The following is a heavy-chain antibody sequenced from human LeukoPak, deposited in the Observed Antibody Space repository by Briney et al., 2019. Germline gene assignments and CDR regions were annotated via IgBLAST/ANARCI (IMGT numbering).Heavy chain of an antibody. V-gene: IGHV3-53*01. D-gene: IGHD5-12*01. CDR1: GFIVSSNY. CDR2: IYSGGST. CDR3: ARDGLNSGYDISYAFDI. Sequence: GGSLRLSCGVSGFIVSSNYMRWGRQAPGEGVGWGSIIYSGGSTYYADSVKGRFTISRDNSKNTLYLQMNSLRAEDTAVYYCARDGLNSGYDISYAFDIWGQGTMVTVSS. J-gene: IGHJ3*02.